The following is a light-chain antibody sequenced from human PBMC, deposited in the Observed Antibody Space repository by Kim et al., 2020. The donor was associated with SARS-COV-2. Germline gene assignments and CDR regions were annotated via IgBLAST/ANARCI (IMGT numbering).Light chain of an antibody. CDR1: RLGDKY. CDR2: RDN. V-gene: IGLV3-1*01. J-gene: IGLJ2*01. Sequence: GSPGQTAIITCSGDRLGDKYVCWYQQKPGQSPVVVIYRDNKRPSGTPERFSGSNSGNTATLTISGTEAMDEADYYCQVWDSDSAIFGGGTQLTVL. CDR3: QVWDSDSAI.